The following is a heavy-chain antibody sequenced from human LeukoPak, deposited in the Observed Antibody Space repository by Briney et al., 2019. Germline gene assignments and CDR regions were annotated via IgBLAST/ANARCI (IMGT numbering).Heavy chain of an antibody. CDR3: ARPSLGYCSGGSCYSGGGYYFDY. D-gene: IGHD2-15*01. J-gene: IGHJ4*02. V-gene: IGHV4-39*01. CDR2: IYYSGST. Sequence: SETLSLTCTVSGGSISSSSYYWGWIRQPPGKGLEWIGSIYYSGSTYYNPSLKSRVSISVDTSKNQFSLKLSSVTAADTAVYYCARPSLGYCSGGSCYSGGGYYFDYWGQGTLVTVSS. CDR1: GGSISSSSYY.